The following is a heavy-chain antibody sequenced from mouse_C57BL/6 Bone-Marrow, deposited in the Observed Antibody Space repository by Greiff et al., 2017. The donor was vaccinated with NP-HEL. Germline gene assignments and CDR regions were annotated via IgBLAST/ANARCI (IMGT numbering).Heavy chain of an antibody. Sequence: VQLQQSGAELMKPGASVKLSCKATGYTFTGYWIEWVKQRPGHGLEWIGEILPGSGSTNYNEKFKGKATFTADTSSNTAYLQLSSLTSEDTAVYYCAIPPYDYDGDWYFDVWGTGTTVTVSS. D-gene: IGHD2-4*01. CDR2: ILPGSGST. V-gene: IGHV1-9*01. CDR3: AIPPYDYDGDWYFDV. CDR1: GYTFTGYW. J-gene: IGHJ1*03.